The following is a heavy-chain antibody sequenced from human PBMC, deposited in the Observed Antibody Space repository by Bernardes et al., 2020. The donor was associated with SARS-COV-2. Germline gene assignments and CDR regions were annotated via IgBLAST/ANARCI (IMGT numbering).Heavy chain of an antibody. D-gene: IGHD6-25*01. Sequence: SETLSLTCIVSGGSMSSTSTYWGWIRQTPGKGLECIGSVGNDYYSGSSYYNPSLESRITISVDTSKNQVSLQLTSVTAADTAVYYCARMSGFNYYDYWGRGIRVTVSS. V-gene: IGHV4-39*01. CDR1: GGSMSSTSTY. CDR3: ARMSGFNYYDY. J-gene: IGHJ4*02. CDR2: VGNDYYSGSS.